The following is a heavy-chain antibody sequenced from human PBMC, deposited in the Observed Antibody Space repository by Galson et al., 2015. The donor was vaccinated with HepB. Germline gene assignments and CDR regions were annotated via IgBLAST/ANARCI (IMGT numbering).Heavy chain of an antibody. Sequence: SVKVSCKASGYTFTSYYIHWVRQAPGQGLEWVGVINPGGGGTSYTQRFQGRVTMTRDTSTSTVYMELSSLRSEDTAVYYCARGPPMTTGPFAYWGQGTLITVSS. CDR2: INPGGGGT. CDR1: GYTFTSYY. D-gene: IGHD4-17*01. J-gene: IGHJ4*02. V-gene: IGHV1-46*03. CDR3: ARGPPMTTGPFAY.